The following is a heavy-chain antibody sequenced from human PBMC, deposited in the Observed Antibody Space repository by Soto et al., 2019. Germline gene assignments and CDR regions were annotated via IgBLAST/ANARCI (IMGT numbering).Heavy chain of an antibody. D-gene: IGHD4-17*01. V-gene: IGHV1-69*12. CDR2: IIPIFGTA. CDR3: ARGWTTVLTPGYYYYYGMDV. J-gene: IGHJ6*02. CDR1: GGTFSSYA. Sequence: QVQLVQSGAEVKKPGSSVKVSCKASGGTFSSYAISWVRQAPGQGLEWMGGIIPIFGTANYAQKFQGRVTITADESTSTAYMELSSLRSEDTAVYYCARGWTTVLTPGYYYYYGMDVWGHGTTVTVSS.